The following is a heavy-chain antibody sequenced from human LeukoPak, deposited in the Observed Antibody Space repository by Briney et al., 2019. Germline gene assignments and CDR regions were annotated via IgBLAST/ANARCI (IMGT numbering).Heavy chain of an antibody. CDR2: ISGSGGST. V-gene: IGHV3-23*01. D-gene: IGHD4-17*01. J-gene: IGHJ4*02. CDR3: AKDLGYGDYGGLDD. Sequence: GGSLRLSCAASGFTFSSYAMNWVRQAPGKGLEWVSAISGSGGSTYYADSVKGRFTISRDNSKDTLYLQMSSLRAEDTAVYYCAKDLGYGDYGGLDDWGQGTLVTVSS. CDR1: GFTFSSYA.